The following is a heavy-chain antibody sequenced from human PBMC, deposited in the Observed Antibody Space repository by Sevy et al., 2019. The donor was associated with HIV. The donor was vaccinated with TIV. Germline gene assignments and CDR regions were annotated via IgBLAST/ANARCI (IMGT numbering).Heavy chain of an antibody. CDR2: FYYSGDT. D-gene: IGHD4-4*01. CDR3: ARERYDSNWYGLESGNDALDV. V-gene: IGHV4-59*01. J-gene: IGHJ3*01. Sequence: SETLCLTCTVSGGSISSYYWSWIRQPPGKGLEWIGYFYYSGDTDYNSSLKNRVTISVDKSKNQLSLRLGSVTAADTAVYYCARERYDSNWYGLESGNDALDVWGQGTLVTVSS. CDR1: GGSISSYY.